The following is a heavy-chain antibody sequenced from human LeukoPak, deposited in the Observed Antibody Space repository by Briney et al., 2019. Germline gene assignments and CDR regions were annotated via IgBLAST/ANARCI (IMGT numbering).Heavy chain of an antibody. CDR3: ARDNSVRDEAWWFNP. V-gene: IGHV1-69*06. D-gene: IGHD5-24*01. CDR1: GGTFSSYA. J-gene: IGHJ5*02. CDR2: IIPIFGTA. Sequence: SVKVSCKASGGTFSSYAISWVRQAPGQGLEWMGGIIPIFGTANYAQKFQGRVTITADKSTSTDYLELSSLRSEDTAVYYCARDNSVRDEAWWFNPWGQGTLVTVSS.